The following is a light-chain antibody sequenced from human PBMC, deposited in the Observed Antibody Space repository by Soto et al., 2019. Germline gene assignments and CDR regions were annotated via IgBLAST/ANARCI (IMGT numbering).Light chain of an antibody. CDR2: LEGSGSY. J-gene: IGLJ3*02. CDR1: SGHSNNI. Sequence: QPVLTQSSSASASLGSSVKITCTLSSGHSNNIIAWHQQQPGKAPRYLMNLEGSGSYNKGSGVPDRFSGSSSGADRHLTISNLQFEDEADYYCESWDSDTWVLGGGTKLTVL. CDR3: ESWDSDTWV. V-gene: IGLV4-60*02.